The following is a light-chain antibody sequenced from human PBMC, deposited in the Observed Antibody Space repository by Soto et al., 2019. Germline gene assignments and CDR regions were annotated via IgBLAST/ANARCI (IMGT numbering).Light chain of an antibody. CDR2: AAS. CDR1: QSISSY. V-gene: IGKV1-39*01. Sequence: DIQMTQSPSSLSEFVGAIFTITCRASQSISSYLNWYQQKPGKAPKLLIDAASSLQSGVPSRFSGSGSGTDFTLTISSLQPEDFATYYCQQSYSTPPTFGQGTKVDIK. CDR3: QQSYSTPPT. J-gene: IGKJ1*01.